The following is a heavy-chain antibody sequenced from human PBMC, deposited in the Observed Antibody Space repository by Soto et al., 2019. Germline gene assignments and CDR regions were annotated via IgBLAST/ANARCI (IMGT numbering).Heavy chain of an antibody. D-gene: IGHD3-10*01. V-gene: IGHV4-38-2*01. CDR3: ARGMVRGGCAFDI. J-gene: IGHJ3*02. CDR2: IYHSGST. CDR1: GYSISSGFY. Sequence: SETLSLTCAVSGYSISSGFYWGWIRQPPGKGLEWIGSIYHSGSTYYNPSLKSRVTISVDTSKNQFSLKLSSVTAADTAVYYCARGMVRGGCAFDIWGQGTMVTVSS.